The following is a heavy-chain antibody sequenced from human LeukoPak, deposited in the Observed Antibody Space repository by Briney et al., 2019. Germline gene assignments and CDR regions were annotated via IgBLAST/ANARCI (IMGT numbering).Heavy chain of an antibody. Sequence: GASVKVSCKASGSTFTDYYMHWVRQAPGQGLEWMGWINPNSGGTNFAQKFQGRVTMTRDTSISTAYMELSRLRSDDTAVYYCARGAIVLMVYAHGDAFDIWGQGTMVTVSS. D-gene: IGHD2-8*01. J-gene: IGHJ3*02. CDR1: GSTFTDYY. V-gene: IGHV1-2*02. CDR2: INPNSGGT. CDR3: ARGAIVLMVYAHGDAFDI.